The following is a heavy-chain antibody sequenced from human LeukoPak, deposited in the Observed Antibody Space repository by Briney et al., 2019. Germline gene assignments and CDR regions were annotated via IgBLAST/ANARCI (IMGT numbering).Heavy chain of an antibody. V-gene: IGHV3-11*06. CDR2: ISSSSAYI. J-gene: IGHJ4*02. Sequence: GGSLRLSCAASGFTFSDYYMSWIRQAPGKGLEWVSAISSSSAYIHYADSVKGRFIISRDNAQNSLYLQMSSLRAEDTGVYYCARVDGSSWLDYWGQGTLVTVSS. D-gene: IGHD6-13*01. CDR3: ARVDGSSWLDY. CDR1: GFTFSDYY.